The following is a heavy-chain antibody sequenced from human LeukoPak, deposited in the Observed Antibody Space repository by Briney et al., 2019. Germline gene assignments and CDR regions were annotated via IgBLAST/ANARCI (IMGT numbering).Heavy chain of an antibody. V-gene: IGHV5-51*01. CDR2: IYPGDSDT. CDR1: GYSFPIYW. Sequence: GESLKISCKGSGYSFPIYWIGWVRQMPGKGLEWMGIIYPGDSDTRYSPSFQGQITISANQSISTAYLQWSSLKASDTAMYYCARRSTYGSGTNYLFDYWGQGTLVTVSS. J-gene: IGHJ4*02. CDR3: ARRSTYGSGTNYLFDY. D-gene: IGHD3-10*01.